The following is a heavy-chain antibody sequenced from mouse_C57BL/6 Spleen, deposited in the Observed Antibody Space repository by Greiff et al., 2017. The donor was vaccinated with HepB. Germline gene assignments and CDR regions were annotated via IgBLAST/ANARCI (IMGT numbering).Heavy chain of an antibody. CDR3: ARGGDGYGFDY. J-gene: IGHJ2*01. V-gene: IGHV1-69*01. D-gene: IGHD2-3*01. CDR1: GYTFTSYW. CDR2: IDPSDSYT. Sequence: QVQLKQPGAELVMPGASVKLSCKASGYTFTSYWMHWVKQRPGQGLEWIGEIDPSDSYTNYNQKFKGKSTLTVDKSSSTAYMQLSSLTSEDSAVYYCARGGDGYGFDYWGQGTTLTVSS.